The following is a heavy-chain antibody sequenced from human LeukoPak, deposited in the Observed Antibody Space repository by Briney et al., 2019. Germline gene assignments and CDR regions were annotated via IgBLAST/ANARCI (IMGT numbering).Heavy chain of an antibody. D-gene: IGHD5-12*01. CDR3: ATDWSGYDYVAPSAFDI. J-gene: IGHJ3*02. CDR2: FDPEDGET. V-gene: IGHV1-24*01. CDR1: GYTFTSYD. Sequence: GASVKVSCKASGYTFTSYDINWVRQATGQGLEWMGGFDPEDGETIYAQKFQGRVTMTEDTSTDTAYMELSSLRSEDTAVYYCATDWSGYDYVAPSAFDIWGQGTTVTVSS.